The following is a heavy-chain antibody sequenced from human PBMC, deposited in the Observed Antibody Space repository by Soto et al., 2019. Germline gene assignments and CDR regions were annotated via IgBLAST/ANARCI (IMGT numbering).Heavy chain of an antibody. CDR2: ISDSGGRT. Sequence: PGGSLRLSCAASGFTFSSSAMNWVRQAPGKGLEWVSIISDSGGRTYYADSVRGRFTISRDNSKNTLYVQMNSLKTEDTAVYFCTTFRYYYDSSGSYLWDFWGQGTLVTVSS. D-gene: IGHD3-22*01. J-gene: IGHJ4*02. V-gene: IGHV3-23*01. CDR3: TTFRYYYDSSGSYLWDF. CDR1: GFTFSSSA.